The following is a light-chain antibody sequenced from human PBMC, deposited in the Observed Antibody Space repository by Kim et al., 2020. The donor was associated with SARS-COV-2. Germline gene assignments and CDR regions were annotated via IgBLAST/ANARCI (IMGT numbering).Light chain of an antibody. CDR2: DVS. CDR1: SSDVGGYNY. J-gene: IGLJ1*01. Sequence: QSALTQPRSVSGSPGQSVTISCTGTSSDVGGYNYVSWYQQHPGKAPKLMIYDVSKRPSGVPDRFSGSKSGNTASLTVSELQAEDEADYYCCSYAGNYTYVFGTGTKVTVL. CDR3: CSYAGNYTYV. V-gene: IGLV2-11*01.